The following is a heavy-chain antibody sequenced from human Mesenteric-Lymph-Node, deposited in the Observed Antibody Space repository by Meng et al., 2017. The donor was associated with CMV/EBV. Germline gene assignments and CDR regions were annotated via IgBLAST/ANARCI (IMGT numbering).Heavy chain of an antibody. Sequence: GPFRGYYCSLIRQPPGKGLEWIGEINHSGSTNYNPSLKSRVTISVDTSKNQFSLKLSSVTAADTAVYYCARGQSSKFRSSTSCYGYWGQGTLVTVSS. V-gene: IGHV4-34*01. CDR2: INHSGST. J-gene: IGHJ4*02. CDR1: GPFRGYY. CDR3: ARGQSSKFRSSTSCYGY. D-gene: IGHD2-2*01.